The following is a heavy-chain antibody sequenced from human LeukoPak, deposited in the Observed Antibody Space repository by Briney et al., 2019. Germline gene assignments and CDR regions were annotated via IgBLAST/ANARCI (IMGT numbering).Heavy chain of an antibody. V-gene: IGHV3-7*01. CDR3: ARAGLLWFGESKLDY. D-gene: IGHD3-10*01. CDR1: GFTFSSYA. Sequence: AGGSLRLSCAASGFTFSSYAMSWVRQAPGKGLEWVANIKQDGSEKYYVDSVKGRFTISRDNAKNSLYLQMNSLRAEDTAVYYCARAGLLWFGESKLDYWGQGTLVTVSS. J-gene: IGHJ4*02. CDR2: IKQDGSEK.